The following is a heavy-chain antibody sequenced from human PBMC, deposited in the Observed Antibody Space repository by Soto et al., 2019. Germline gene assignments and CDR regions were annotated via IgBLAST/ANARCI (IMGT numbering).Heavy chain of an antibody. Sequence: PSETLSLTCTVSGGSVNTAPYHWSWIRQSPRNGLEWIGNIYYTGSTNYNPSFESRVPISLDTSNNQFSLRLTSLTAADTAVYFCARDHHSYSDTSGYYPYFDFWGQGTLVTVSS. D-gene: IGHD3-22*01. CDR2: IYYTGST. V-gene: IGHV4-61*01. CDR3: ARDHHSYSDTSGYYPYFDF. J-gene: IGHJ4*02. CDR1: GGSVNTAPYH.